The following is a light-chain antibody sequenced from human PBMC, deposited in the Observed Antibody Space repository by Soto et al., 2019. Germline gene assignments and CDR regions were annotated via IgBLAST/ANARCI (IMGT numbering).Light chain of an antibody. CDR2: DAS. Sequence: DIQMTQSPSSLSASVGDRVTITCQASQDISNYLNWYQQKPGKAPKLLIYDASNLETGVPSRFSGRGSGTDFIFTISSLQPEDIATYYCQQYDNLPITFGQGTRLEI. CDR1: QDISNY. CDR3: QQYDNLPIT. J-gene: IGKJ5*01. V-gene: IGKV1-33*01.